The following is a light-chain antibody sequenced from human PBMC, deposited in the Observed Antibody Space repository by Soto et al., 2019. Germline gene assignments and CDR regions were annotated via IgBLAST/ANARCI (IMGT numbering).Light chain of an antibody. Sequence: QSVLTQPPSASGTPGQRVTISCSGSSSNIGSNTANWYQQVPGTAPKLLIYSNNQRRSGVSDRFSGSKSGTSASLAISGLQSDDESDYYCAAWDDRLNGVIFGGGTKLTVL. CDR1: SSNIGSNT. CDR3: AAWDDRLNGVI. CDR2: SNN. V-gene: IGLV1-44*01. J-gene: IGLJ2*01.